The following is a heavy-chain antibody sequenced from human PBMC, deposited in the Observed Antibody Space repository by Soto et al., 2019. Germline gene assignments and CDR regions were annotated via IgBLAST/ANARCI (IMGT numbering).Heavy chain of an antibody. CDR2: IYYSGST. D-gene: IGHD3-10*01. J-gene: IGHJ4*02. V-gene: IGHV4-39*01. Sequence: QLQLQESGPGLVKPSETLSLTCTVSGGSISSSSYYWGWIRQPPGKGLEWIGSIYYSGSTYYNPSLKSRVTISVDTSKNQFSLKLSSVTAADTAVYYCARHLVYYGSGSYFDYWGQGTLVTASS. CDR1: GGSISSSSYY. CDR3: ARHLVYYGSGSYFDY.